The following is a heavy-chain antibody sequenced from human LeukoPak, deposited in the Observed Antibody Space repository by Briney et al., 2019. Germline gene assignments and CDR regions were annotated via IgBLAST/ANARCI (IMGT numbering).Heavy chain of an antibody. D-gene: IGHD3-10*01. CDR1: GGSISSSSYY. Sequence: SETLFLTCTVSGGSISSSSYYWGWIRQPPGKGLERIGSIYYSGSTYYNPSLKRRVTISVDTSKNQFSLKLSSVTAADTAVYYCAGVRGVTPFDYWGQGTLVTVSS. V-gene: IGHV4-39*01. CDR3: AGVRGVTPFDY. J-gene: IGHJ4*02. CDR2: IYYSGST.